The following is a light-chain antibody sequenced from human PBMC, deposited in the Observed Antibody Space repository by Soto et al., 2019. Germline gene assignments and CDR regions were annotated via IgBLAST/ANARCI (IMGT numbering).Light chain of an antibody. J-gene: IGLJ1*01. CDR3: SSYTSSSTPFL. CDR1: SSDIGGYNY. V-gene: IGLV2-14*01. Sequence: QSALTQPASVSGSPGQSITMSCTGTSSDIGGYNYVSWYQQHPGKAPKLMIYDVTNRPSGVSNRFSGSKSGNTASLTISGPQAEDEADYYCSSYTSSSTPFLFGTGTKVTVL. CDR2: DVT.